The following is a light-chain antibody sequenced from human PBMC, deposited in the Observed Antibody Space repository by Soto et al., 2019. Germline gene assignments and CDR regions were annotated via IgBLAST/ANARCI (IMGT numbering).Light chain of an antibody. CDR3: GTWDSSLSVVL. Sequence: QSVLTQPPSVSAAPGQKVTISCSGSSSNLGSNHVSWYHQLPGSAPKLLIYDSNKRPSGIPDRFSGSKSGTSATLGITGLQTGDEADYYCGTWDSSLSVVLFGGGTKVTVL. J-gene: IGLJ3*02. V-gene: IGLV1-51*01. CDR1: SSNLGSNH. CDR2: DSN.